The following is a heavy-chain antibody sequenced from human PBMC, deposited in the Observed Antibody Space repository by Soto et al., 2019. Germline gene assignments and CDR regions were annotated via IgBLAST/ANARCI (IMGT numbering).Heavy chain of an antibody. Sequence: SETLSLTCTVSGDSINSYWWSWIRQSAGKGLEWIGRVYTSGTTNYNPSLKSRVTMSVDTSRNQFSLKLSSVTAADTAIYYCARGGRGSFYVDYWGQGTLVTVSS. CDR1: GDSINSYW. CDR3: ARGGRGSFYVDY. J-gene: IGHJ4*02. CDR2: VYTSGTT. V-gene: IGHV4-4*07. D-gene: IGHD1-26*01.